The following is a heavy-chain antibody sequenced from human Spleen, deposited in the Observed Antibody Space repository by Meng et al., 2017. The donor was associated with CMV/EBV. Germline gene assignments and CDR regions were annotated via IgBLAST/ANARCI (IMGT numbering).Heavy chain of an antibody. Sequence: GSLRLSCTVSGASVSSISYFWGWIRQPTGKRLECLGSSYYSGTTYYNPSLENRLTISVDTSKNQVSLNLRSVTAADTAVYYCARHTVAGFDSWGQGTLVTVSS. CDR3: ARHTVAGFDS. CDR1: GASVSSISYF. J-gene: IGHJ4*02. V-gene: IGHV4-39*01. D-gene: IGHD6-19*01. CDR2: SYYSGTT.